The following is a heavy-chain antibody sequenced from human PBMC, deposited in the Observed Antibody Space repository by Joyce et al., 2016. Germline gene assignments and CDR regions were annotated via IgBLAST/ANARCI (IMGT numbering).Heavy chain of an antibody. Sequence: QVELQESGPGLVKPSGTLSLTCSVSGVYITSTNWWAWVRQPPGKGLEWIGQIYHSGTTNYNPSLKSRVSISVDKSNNQVSLNLTSVTAADTAVYYCARVVLMSGGIVEGGWFDPWGQGTLVTVSS. CDR2: IYHSGTT. CDR1: GVYITSTNW. CDR3: ARVVLMSGGIVEGGWFDP. V-gene: IGHV4-4*02. J-gene: IGHJ5*02. D-gene: IGHD2-21*01.